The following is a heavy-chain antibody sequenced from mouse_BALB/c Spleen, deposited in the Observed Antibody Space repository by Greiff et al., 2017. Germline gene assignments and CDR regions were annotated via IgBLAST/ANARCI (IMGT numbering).Heavy chain of an antibody. CDR2: IRLKSNNYAT. J-gene: IGHJ1*01. CDR1: GFTFSNYW. Sequence: EVQLQQSGGGLVQPGGSMKLSCVASGFTFSNYWMNWVRQSPEKGLEWVAEIRLKSNNYATHYAESVKGRFTISRDDSKSSVYLQMNNLRAEDTGIYYCTRGSYDWYFDVWGAGTTVTVSS. V-gene: IGHV6-6*02. D-gene: IGHD1-1*01. CDR3: TRGSYDWYFDV.